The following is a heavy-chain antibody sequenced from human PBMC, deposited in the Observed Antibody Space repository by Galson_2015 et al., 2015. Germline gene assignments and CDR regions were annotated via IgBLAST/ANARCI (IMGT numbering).Heavy chain of an antibody. CDR3: ARHGSRSYPHDAFDI. CDR2: IYYSGSA. V-gene: IGHV4-31*03. D-gene: IGHD3-10*01. CDR1: GGSFSSGGYY. J-gene: IGHJ3*02. Sequence: TLSLTCTVSGGSFSSGGYYWSWIRQHPGKGLEWIGYIYYSGSAYYNPSLKSRISISVDTSKNQFSLQLSSVTAADTAVYYCARHGSRSYPHDAFDIWGQGTMVTVSS.